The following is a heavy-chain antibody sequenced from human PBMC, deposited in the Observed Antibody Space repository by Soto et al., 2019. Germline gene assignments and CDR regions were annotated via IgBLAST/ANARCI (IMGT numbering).Heavy chain of an antibody. V-gene: IGHV1-69*13. D-gene: IGHD1-26*01. J-gene: IGHJ4*02. CDR2: IIPIFGTA. Sequence: GASVKVSCKASGGTFSSYAISWLRQAPGQGLEWMGGIIPIFGTANYAQKFQGRVTITADESTSTAYMELSSLRSEDTAVYYCASSRVGATRSDYYFDYWGQGTLVTVSS. CDR3: ASSRVGATRSDYYFDY. CDR1: GGTFSSYA.